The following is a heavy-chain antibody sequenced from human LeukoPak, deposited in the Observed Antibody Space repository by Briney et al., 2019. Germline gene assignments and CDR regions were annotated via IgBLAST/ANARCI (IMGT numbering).Heavy chain of an antibody. CDR1: GFTFDDYG. CDR2: INWNGGST. Sequence: GGSLRLSCAASGFTFDDYGMSWVRQAPGKGPEWVSGINWNGGSTGYADSVKGRFTISRDNAKNSLYLQMNSLRAEDTAVYYCARDYDSSGYPDYWGQGTLVTVSS. V-gene: IGHV3-20*04. CDR3: ARDYDSSGYPDY. J-gene: IGHJ4*02. D-gene: IGHD3-22*01.